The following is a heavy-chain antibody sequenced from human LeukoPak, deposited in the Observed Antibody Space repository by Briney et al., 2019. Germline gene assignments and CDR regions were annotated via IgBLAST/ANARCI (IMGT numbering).Heavy chain of an antibody. CDR2: ISPRGGGT. Sequence: GGSLRLSCAASGFTFSNYGMNWVRQAPGKGLEWLSGISPRGGGTYYADSVKGRFTISRDDSKNTLSLQMNSLRVEDTAVYYCARDLAWGAFDYWGQGTLVTVSS. CDR1: GFTFSNYG. CDR3: ARDLAWGAFDY. J-gene: IGHJ4*02. D-gene: IGHD7-27*01. V-gene: IGHV3-23*01.